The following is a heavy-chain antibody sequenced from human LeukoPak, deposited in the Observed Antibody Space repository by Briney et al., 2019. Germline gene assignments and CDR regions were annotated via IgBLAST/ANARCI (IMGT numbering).Heavy chain of an antibody. D-gene: IGHD3-10*01. CDR2: MNPNSGNT. J-gene: IGHJ4*02. CDR1: GYTFTSYD. V-gene: IGHV1-8*02. Sequence: ASVKVSCKASGYTFTSYDINWVRQATGQGLEWMGWMNPNSGNTGYAQKFQGRVTMTTDTSTSTAYMELRSLRSDDTAVYYCARSLYGSGSYHYWGQGTLVTVSS. CDR3: ARSLYGSGSYHY.